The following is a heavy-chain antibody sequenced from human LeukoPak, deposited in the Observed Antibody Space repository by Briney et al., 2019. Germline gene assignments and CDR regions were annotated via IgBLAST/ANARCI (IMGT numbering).Heavy chain of an antibody. CDR3: ARAGRGITIFGVVTGAFDI. D-gene: IGHD3-3*01. CDR2: INHSGST. CDR1: GGSFSGYY. V-gene: IGHV4-34*01. Sequence: SETLSLTCAVYGGSFSGYYWSWIRQPPGKGLEWIGEINHSGSTNYNPSLKSRVTISVDTSKNQFSLKLSSVTAADTAVYYCARAGRGITIFGVVTGAFDIWGQGTMVTVSS. J-gene: IGHJ3*02.